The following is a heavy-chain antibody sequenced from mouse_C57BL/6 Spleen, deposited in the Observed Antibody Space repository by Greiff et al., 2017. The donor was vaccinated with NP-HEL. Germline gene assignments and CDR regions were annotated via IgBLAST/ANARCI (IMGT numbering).Heavy chain of an antibody. CDR2: ISYDGSN. CDR1: GYSITSGYY. CDR3: ARGGDREFAY. D-gene: IGHD3-1*01. V-gene: IGHV3-6*01. Sequence: EVKLQESGPGLVKPSQSLSLTCSVTGYSITSGYYWNWIRQFPGNKLEWMGYISYDGSNNYNPSLKNRISITRDTSKNQFFLKLNSVTTEDTATYYCARGGDREFAYWGQGTLVTVSA. J-gene: IGHJ3*01.